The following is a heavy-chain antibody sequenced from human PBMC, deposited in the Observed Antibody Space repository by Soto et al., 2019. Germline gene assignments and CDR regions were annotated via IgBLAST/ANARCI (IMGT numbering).Heavy chain of an antibody. CDR1: GGSISSSSYY. V-gene: IGHV4-39*01. J-gene: IGHJ6*02. CDR2: IYYSGIT. Sequence: SETLSLTCTVSGGSISSSSYYWGWIRQPPGKGLEWIGSIYYSGITYYNPSLKSRVTISVDTSKNQFSLKLSSVTAADTAVYYCARHTYYDFWSGYYTSENYGMDVWGQGTTVTVSS. D-gene: IGHD3-3*01. CDR3: ARHTYYDFWSGYYTSENYGMDV.